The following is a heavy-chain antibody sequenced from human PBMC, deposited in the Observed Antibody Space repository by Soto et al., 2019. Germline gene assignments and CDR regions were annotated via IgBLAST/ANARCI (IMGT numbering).Heavy chain of an antibody. D-gene: IGHD3-3*01. CDR2: IDASGST. CDR1: DGSISTYY. CDR3: ARGGHDFWSGPFDY. V-gene: IGHV4-4*07. Sequence: PSETLSLTCTASDGSISTYYCNWIRQPAGKGLEWIGRIDASGSTDYDPSLKSRVTMSVDTSKNQFSLRLSSVTAADTAVYYCARGGHDFWSGPFDYWGQGAQVTVSS. J-gene: IGHJ4*02.